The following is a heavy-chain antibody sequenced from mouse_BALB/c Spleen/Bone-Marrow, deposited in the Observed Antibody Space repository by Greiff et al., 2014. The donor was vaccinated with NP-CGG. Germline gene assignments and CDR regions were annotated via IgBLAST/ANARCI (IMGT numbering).Heavy chain of an antibody. Sequence: DVQLQESGAELVKPGASVKLSCTASGFNIKDTYMHWVKQRPEQGLEWIGRIDPANGNTKYDPKFQGKATITADTSSNTAYLQLSSLTPEDTAVYYCAAYYYGSSQFAYWGQGTLVTVSA. CDR2: IDPANGNT. J-gene: IGHJ3*01. D-gene: IGHD1-1*01. CDR3: AAYYYGSSQFAY. CDR1: GFNIKDTY. V-gene: IGHV14-3*02.